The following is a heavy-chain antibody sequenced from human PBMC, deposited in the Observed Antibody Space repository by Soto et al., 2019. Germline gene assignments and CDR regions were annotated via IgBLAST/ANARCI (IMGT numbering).Heavy chain of an antibody. CDR3: ARASRQTQIRYTGVDV. J-gene: IGHJ6*02. CDR1: GFTFSSYA. CDR2: ISYDGSNK. D-gene: IGHD5-18*01. V-gene: IGHV3-30-3*01. Sequence: PGGSLRLSCAASGFTFSSYAMHWVRQAPGKGPEWVAVISYDGSNKYYADSVKGRFTISRDNSKNTLYLQMNSLRAEDTAVYYCARASRQTQIRYTGVDVWGQGTTVTVSS.